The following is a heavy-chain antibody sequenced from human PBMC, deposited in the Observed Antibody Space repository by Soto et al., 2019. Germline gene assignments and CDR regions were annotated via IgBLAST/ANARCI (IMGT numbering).Heavy chain of an antibody. Sequence: PGGSLRLSCAASGFTFSSYAMSWVRQAPGKGLEWVSAISGSGGSTYYADSVKGRFTISRDNSRSTLFLHMNSPRSEDTAVYYCAIVRVVDSPLDHWGQGTLVTVSS. CDR2: ISGSGGST. CDR3: AIVRVVDSPLDH. J-gene: IGHJ4*02. D-gene: IGHD2-15*01. CDR1: GFTFSSYA. V-gene: IGHV3-23*01.